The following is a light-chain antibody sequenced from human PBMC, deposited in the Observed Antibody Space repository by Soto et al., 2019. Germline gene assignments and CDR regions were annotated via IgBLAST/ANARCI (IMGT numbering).Light chain of an antibody. CDR2: EVS. Sequence: QSVLTQPASVSGSPGQSITISCTGTSSDVGGYNSVSWYQQHPGKPPKLIIYEVSNRPSGVSDRFSGSKSGNTASLTTSGLQAEDEADYYCSSYTSTSSYVFATGTKVTV. J-gene: IGLJ1*01. CDR1: SSDVGGYNS. V-gene: IGLV2-14*03. CDR3: SSYTSTSSYV.